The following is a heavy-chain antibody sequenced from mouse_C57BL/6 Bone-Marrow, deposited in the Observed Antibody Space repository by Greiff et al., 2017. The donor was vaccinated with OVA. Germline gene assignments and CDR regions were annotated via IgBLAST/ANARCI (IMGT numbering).Heavy chain of an antibody. V-gene: IGHV1-81*01. Sequence: QVQLQQPGAELVKPGASVKLSCKASGYTFTSYGISWVKQRTGQGLEWIGEIYPRSGNTYYNEKFKGKATLTADKSSSTAYMELRSLTSEDSAVYFCAREGFHWYFDVWGTGTTVTVSS. CDR3: AREGFHWYFDV. CDR2: IYPRSGNT. J-gene: IGHJ1*03. CDR1: GYTFTSYG.